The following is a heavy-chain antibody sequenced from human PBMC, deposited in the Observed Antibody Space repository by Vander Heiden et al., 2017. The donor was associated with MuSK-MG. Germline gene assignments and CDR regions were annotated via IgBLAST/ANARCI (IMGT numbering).Heavy chain of an antibody. J-gene: IGHJ4*02. CDR3: ARNGLGGGSYSNDY. CDR2: IKQGGSEK. V-gene: IGHV3-7*03. CDR1: GFTFSTYW. Sequence: EVQLVESGGGLVQPGGSLRLSCAASGFTFSTYWMTGVRQAPGKGLEWVANIKQGGSEKFYVESVRGRFTISRDDAKNSLYLQMNSLRAEDTAVYYCARNGLGGGSYSNDYWGQGTLVTVSS. D-gene: IGHD1-26*01.